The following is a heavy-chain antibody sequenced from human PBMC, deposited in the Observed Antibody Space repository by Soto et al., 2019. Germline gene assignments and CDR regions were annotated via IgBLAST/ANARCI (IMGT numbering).Heavy chain of an antibody. CDR1: GYTFTSYA. CDR3: ARENYYDSSGYEGYYYYGMDV. CDR2: INAGNGNT. D-gene: IGHD3-22*01. Sequence: ASVKVSCKASGYTFTSYAMHWVRQAPGQRLEWMGWINAGNGNTKYSQKFQGRVTITRDTSASTAYMELSSLRSEDTAVYYCARENYYDSSGYEGYYYYGMDVWGQGTTVTVSS. J-gene: IGHJ6*02. V-gene: IGHV1-3*01.